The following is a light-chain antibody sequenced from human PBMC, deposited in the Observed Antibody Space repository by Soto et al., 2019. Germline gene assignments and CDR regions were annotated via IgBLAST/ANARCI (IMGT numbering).Light chain of an antibody. V-gene: IGKV3-20*01. J-gene: IGKJ1*01. CDR3: QQYGSSLTWT. Sequence: IVLTQSPGAVSLSQGERATLSCRASQSVSSSYLAWYQQKPGQAPRLLIYGASSRATGIPDRFSGSGSGTDFTLTISRLEPEDFAVYYCQQYGSSLTWTFGQGTKVDIK. CDR2: GAS. CDR1: QSVSSSY.